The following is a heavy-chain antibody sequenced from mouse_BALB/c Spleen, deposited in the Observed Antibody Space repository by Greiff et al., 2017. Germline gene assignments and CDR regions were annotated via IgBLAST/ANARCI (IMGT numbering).Heavy chain of an antibody. V-gene: IGHV4-1*02. CDR3: ARTGTAWFAY. J-gene: IGHJ3*01. CDR1: GVDFSRYW. Sequence: AAGGVDFSRYWMSWVRQAPGKGLEWIGEINPDSSTINYTPSLKDKFIISRDNAKNTLYLQMSKVRSEDTALYYCARTGTAWFAYWGQGTLVTVSA. D-gene: IGHD4-1*01. CDR2: INPDSSTI.